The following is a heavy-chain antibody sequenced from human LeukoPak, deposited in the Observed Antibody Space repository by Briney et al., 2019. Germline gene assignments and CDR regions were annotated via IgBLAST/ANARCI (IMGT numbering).Heavy chain of an antibody. CDR3: ARAGQHYADYVEFWFDP. D-gene: IGHD4-17*01. Sequence: PGGSLRLSCAASGFTFSTYWMHWVRQAPGKWLVWVSSINSDGSSTSYADSVKGRFTISRDNAKNTLYLQMNSLRAEDMAVYYCARAGQHYADYVEFWFDPWGQGTLVTDSS. CDR2: INSDGSST. CDR1: GFTFSTYW. V-gene: IGHV3-74*01. J-gene: IGHJ5*02.